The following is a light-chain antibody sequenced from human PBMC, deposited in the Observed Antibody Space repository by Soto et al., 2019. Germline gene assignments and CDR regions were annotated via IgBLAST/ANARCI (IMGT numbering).Light chain of an antibody. Sequence: EIVMTQSPATLSVSPGERATLSCRASQSVSSNLAWYQQKPGQTPKLLIYVASTRATGIPARFSGSGSGTEFTLTISSLQSEECAVYYCQQYNVWPLTFGGGTKVEFK. V-gene: IGKV3-15*01. CDR2: VAS. J-gene: IGKJ4*01. CDR3: QQYNVWPLT. CDR1: QSVSSN.